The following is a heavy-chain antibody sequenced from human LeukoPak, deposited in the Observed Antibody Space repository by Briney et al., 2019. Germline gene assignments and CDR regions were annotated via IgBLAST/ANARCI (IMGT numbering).Heavy chain of an antibody. V-gene: IGHV3-23*01. CDR2: ISGSGAGK. J-gene: IGHJ3*02. Sequence: GGSLRLSCAASGFSFSTYAITWVRQAPGKGLEWVSSISGSGAGKFYAAPVKGRFTTSRDNSKNTLYVQMNSLRAEDTAVYYYAKAAYGDYAGAFDIWGQGTMVIVSS. D-gene: IGHD4-17*01. CDR3: AKAAYGDYAGAFDI. CDR1: GFSFSTYA.